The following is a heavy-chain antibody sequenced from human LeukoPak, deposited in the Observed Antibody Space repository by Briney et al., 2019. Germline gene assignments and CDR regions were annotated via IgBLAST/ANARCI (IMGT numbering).Heavy chain of an antibody. CDR3: ARDLAWDAFDI. CDR2: IHSSSGSI. Sequence: GGSLRLSCAASGFNFTIYNMNWVRQPPGKGLEWVSSIHSSSGSIYYADSLKGRFTISRDNAKNSLYLQMNSLRAEDTAVYYCARDLAWDAFDIWGQGTMVTVSS. CDR1: GFNFTIYN. V-gene: IGHV3-21*01. J-gene: IGHJ3*02.